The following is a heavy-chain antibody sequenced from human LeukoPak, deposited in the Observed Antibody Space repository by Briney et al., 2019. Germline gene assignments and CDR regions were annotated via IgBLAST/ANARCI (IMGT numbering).Heavy chain of an antibody. Sequence: SETLSLTCTVSGYSISSGYYWGWIRQPPGKGLEWIGSIYDSGSTYYNPSLKSRVTVSVDTSKNQFSLKLTSVTAADTAVYYCARVLTYGSGRGYFHYWGQGALVTVSS. V-gene: IGHV4-38-2*02. D-gene: IGHD3-10*01. CDR3: ARVLTYGSGRGYFHY. CDR1: GYSISSGYY. CDR2: IYDSGST. J-gene: IGHJ4*02.